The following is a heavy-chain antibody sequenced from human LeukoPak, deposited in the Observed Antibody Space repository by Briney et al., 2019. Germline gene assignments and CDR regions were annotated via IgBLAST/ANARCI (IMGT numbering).Heavy chain of an antibody. D-gene: IGHD6-25*01. J-gene: IGHJ4*02. V-gene: IGHV4-59*01. CDR2: IYYSGST. CDR1: AGSITSYF. Sequence: PSETLSLTCTLSAGSITSYFSSWVRQPPGKGLEWIGYIYYSGSTNYNPSLKSRLTISVDTSKHQFSLKLSSVTAGDTGVCFCATGQTAQDYWGQGTLVTVSS. CDR3: ATGQTAQDY.